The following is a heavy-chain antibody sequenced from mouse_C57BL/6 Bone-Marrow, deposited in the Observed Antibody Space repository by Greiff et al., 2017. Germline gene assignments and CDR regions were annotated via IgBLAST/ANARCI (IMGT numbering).Heavy chain of an antibody. Sequence: QVQLQQSGAELARPGASVKLSCKASGYTFTSYGISWVKQRTGQGLEWIGEIYPRSGNTYYNEKFKGKATLTADKSSSTAYMELRSLTSEDSAVYFCARGRYYGSRDPYYFDYWGQGTTLTVSS. D-gene: IGHD1-1*01. V-gene: IGHV1-81*01. CDR3: ARGRYYGSRDPYYFDY. CDR2: IYPRSGNT. CDR1: GYTFTSYG. J-gene: IGHJ2*01.